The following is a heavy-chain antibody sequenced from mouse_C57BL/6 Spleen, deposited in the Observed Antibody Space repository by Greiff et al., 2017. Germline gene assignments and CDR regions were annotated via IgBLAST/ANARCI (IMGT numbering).Heavy chain of an antibody. CDR2: INPGSGGT. V-gene: IGHV1-54*01. CDR1: GYAFTNYL. CDR3: ARSRVY. J-gene: IGHJ2*01. Sequence: VQLVESGAELVRPGTSVKVSCKASGYAFTNYLIEWVKQRPGQGLEWIGVINPGSGGTNYNEKFKGKATLTADKSSSTAYMQLSSLTSEDSAVYFCARSRVYWGQGTTLTVSS.